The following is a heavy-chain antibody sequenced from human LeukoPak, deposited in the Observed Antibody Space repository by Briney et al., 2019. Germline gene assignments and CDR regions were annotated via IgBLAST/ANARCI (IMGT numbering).Heavy chain of an antibody. J-gene: IGHJ4*02. CDR2: ISGSGGST. D-gene: IGHD2-2*01. Sequence: GGSLRLSCAASGFTFSSYAMSWVRQAPGKGLEWVSAISGSGGSTYYAASVKGRFTISRDNSKNTLYLQMNSLRAEDTAVYYCAKGKVVVPAAPIDYWGQGTLVAVSS. CDR3: AKGKVVVPAAPIDY. V-gene: IGHV3-23*01. CDR1: GFTFSSYA.